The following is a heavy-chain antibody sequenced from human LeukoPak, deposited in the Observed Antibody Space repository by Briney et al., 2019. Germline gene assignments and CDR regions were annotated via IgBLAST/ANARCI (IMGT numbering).Heavy chain of an antibody. CDR1: GGSISSSSYY. CDR2: IYYSGST. V-gene: IGHV4-39*07. J-gene: IGHJ6*02. CDR3: ASLGSVAGTLYYYYGMDV. Sequence: KPSETLSLTCTVSGGSISSSSYYWGWIRQPPGKGLEWIGSIYYSGSTYYNPSLKSRVTISVDRSKNQFSLKLSSVTAADTAVYYCASLGSVAGTLYYYYGMDVWGQGTTVTVSS. D-gene: IGHD6-19*01.